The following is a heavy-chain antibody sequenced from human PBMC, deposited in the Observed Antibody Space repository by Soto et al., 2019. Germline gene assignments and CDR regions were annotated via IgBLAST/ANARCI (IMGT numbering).Heavy chain of an antibody. CDR2: ISTNSGNT. J-gene: IGHJ4*02. CDR3: ARDKDWDLDN. CDR1: GYMFTING. V-gene: IGHV1-18*01. Sequence: QVQVVQSGSEVKKPGASVKVSCKTSGYMFTINGISWVRQVPGQGLEWMGWISTNSGNTKFAQNFQVRVTLTTDTSTSTAYMELRSLRSDDTAIYYCARDKDWDLDNWGQGTLVTVSS. D-gene: IGHD3-9*01.